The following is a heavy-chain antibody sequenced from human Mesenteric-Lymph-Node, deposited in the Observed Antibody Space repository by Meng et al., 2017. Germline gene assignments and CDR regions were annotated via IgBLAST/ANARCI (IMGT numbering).Heavy chain of an antibody. V-gene: IGHV1-18*01. CDR3: ARVGNTVGLYYFDY. CDR1: GYTFTSYG. CDR2: ISAYNGNT. Sequence: QYQVVLFRQMRRQPWASEKDCCKASGYTFTSYGISWVRQAPGQGLEWMGWISAYNGNTNYAQKLQGRVTMTTDTSTSTAYMELSSLRSEDTTVYYCARVGNTVGLYYFDYWGQGTLVTISS. D-gene: IGHD1-26*01. J-gene: IGHJ4*02.